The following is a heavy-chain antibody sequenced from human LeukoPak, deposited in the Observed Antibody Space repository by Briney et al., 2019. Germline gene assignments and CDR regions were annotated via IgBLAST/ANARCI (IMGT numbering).Heavy chain of an antibody. J-gene: IGHJ4*02. CDR2: IYYSGST. D-gene: IGHD3-10*01. V-gene: IGHV4-39*01. CDR3: ASAWPIRGVILRAFGYDY. Sequence: SETLSLTCNVSGGSISSSSYYWGWIRQPPGKGLEWSGSIYYSGSTYYNPSLKSRVTISVDTSKNQFSLKLSSVTAADTAVYYCASAWPIRGVILRAFGYDYWGQGTLVTVSS. CDR1: GGSISSSSYY.